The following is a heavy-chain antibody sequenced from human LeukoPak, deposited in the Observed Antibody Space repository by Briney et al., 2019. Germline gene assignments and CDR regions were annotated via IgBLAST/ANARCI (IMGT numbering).Heavy chain of an antibody. D-gene: IGHD3-22*01. J-gene: IGHJ3*01. CDR3: ARGGNTGYNYNAFDV. CDR2: ISSSGSTI. CDR1: GFTFGTYE. V-gene: IGHV3-48*03. Sequence: PGGSLRLSCAASGFTFGTYEMNWVRLAPGKGLEWVSFISSSGSTIYYADSVTGRFTISRDNAKNSLYLQMNSLRAEDTAVFYCARGGNTGYNYNAFDVWGQGTMVTVSS.